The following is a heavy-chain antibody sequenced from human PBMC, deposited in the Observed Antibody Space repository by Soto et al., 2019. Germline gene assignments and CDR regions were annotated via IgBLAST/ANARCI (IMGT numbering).Heavy chain of an antibody. CDR1: GFTVSSNY. CDR3: ARPGQQLVPCYFDL. Sequence: EVQLVESGGGLVQPGGSLRLSCAASGFTVSSNYMSWVRQAPGKGLEWVSVIYSGGNTYYADSVRGRFTISRDNSKNTLYLQMNSLRAEDTAVYYCARPGQQLVPCYFDLWGRGTLVTVSS. V-gene: IGHV3-66*04. J-gene: IGHJ2*01. CDR2: IYSGGNT. D-gene: IGHD6-13*01.